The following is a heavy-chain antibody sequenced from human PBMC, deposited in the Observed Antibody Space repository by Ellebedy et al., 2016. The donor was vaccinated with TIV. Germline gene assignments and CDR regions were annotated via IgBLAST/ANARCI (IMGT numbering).Heavy chain of an antibody. D-gene: IGHD6-19*01. CDR1: GFSLSTTRVS. Sequence: SGRTLVKPTQTLTLTCTFSGFSLSTTRVSVSWIRQPPGKALEWLARIDWDDDKYFNTSLRTRITISKDTSKNQVVLTMTNMDPVDTATYYCARTDGSGWAFDSWGQGTLVTVSS. J-gene: IGHJ4*02. V-gene: IGHV2-70*11. CDR2: IDWDDDK. CDR3: ARTDGSGWAFDS.